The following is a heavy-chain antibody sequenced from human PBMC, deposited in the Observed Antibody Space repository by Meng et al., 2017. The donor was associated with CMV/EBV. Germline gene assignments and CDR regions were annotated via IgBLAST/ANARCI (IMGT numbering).Heavy chain of an antibody. V-gene: IGHV1-69*12. Sequence: QVQLVQSGSEVKKPGSSVMVSCKASGGTLSSYAISWVRQAPGQGLEWMGGIIPIFGTANYAQKFQGRVTITADESTSTAYMELSSLRSEDTAVYYCASVTGIGWWYFDLWGRGTLVTVSS. CDR1: GGTLSSYA. J-gene: IGHJ2*01. CDR3: ASVTGIGWWYFDL. D-gene: IGHD1-20*01. CDR2: IIPIFGTA.